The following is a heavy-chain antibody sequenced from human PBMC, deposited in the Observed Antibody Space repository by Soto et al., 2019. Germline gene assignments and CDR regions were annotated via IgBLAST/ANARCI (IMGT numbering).Heavy chain of an antibody. CDR2: ISYDGSNK. CDR1: GFTFSSYA. D-gene: IGHD1-26*01. CDR3: ARETSGSYLPPSFDY. Sequence: QVQLVESGGGVVQPGRSLRLSCAASGFTFSSYAMHWVRQAPGKGLEWVAVISYDGSNKYYADSVKGRFTISRDNSKNTLYLQMNSLRAEDTAVYYCARETSGSYLPPSFDYWGQGTLVTVSS. J-gene: IGHJ4*02. V-gene: IGHV3-30-3*01.